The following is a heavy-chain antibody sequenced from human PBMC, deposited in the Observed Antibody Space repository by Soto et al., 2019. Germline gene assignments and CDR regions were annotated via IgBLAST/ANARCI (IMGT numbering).Heavy chain of an antibody. CDR3: ARASGHQLPTGVYFEY. CDR2: ISASSSYI. D-gene: IGHD2-2*01. V-gene: IGHV3-21*06. CDR1: GFTFSSYV. Sequence: GGSLRLSCAASGFTFSSYVMNWVRQAPGKGLEWVSSISASSSYIYYADSLRGRFTISRNNPKNSLFLQLNSLRVEDTAVYYCARASGHQLPTGVYFEYWGQGALVTVSS. J-gene: IGHJ4*02.